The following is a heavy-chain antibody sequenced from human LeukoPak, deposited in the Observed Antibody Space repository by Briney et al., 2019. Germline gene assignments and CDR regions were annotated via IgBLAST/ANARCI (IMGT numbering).Heavy chain of an antibody. D-gene: IGHD3-3*01. J-gene: IGHJ4*02. CDR1: GYTFTSYG. V-gene: IGHV1-18*01. Sequence: ASVKVSCKASGYTFTSYGISWVRQAPGQGLEWMGWISAYNGNTNYAQKLQGRVTMATDTSTSTAYMELSSLRSEDTAVYYCARGPQDFWSGYPYYFDYWGQGTLVTVSS. CDR3: ARGPQDFWSGYPYYFDY. CDR2: ISAYNGNT.